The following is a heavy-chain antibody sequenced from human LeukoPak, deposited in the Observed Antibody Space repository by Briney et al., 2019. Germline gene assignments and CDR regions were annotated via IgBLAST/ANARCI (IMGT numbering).Heavy chain of an antibody. J-gene: IGHJ5*02. CDR2: IYYSGST. V-gene: IGHV4-59*01. Sequence: PSETLSLTCTVARGSISSYYWGWIRQPPRKGLEWIWYIYYSGSTNYNPSLKSRVTISVDTSKNQFSLKLSSVTAADTAVYYCARDRWFDPWGQGTLVTVSS. CDR3: ARDRWFDP. CDR1: RGSISSYY.